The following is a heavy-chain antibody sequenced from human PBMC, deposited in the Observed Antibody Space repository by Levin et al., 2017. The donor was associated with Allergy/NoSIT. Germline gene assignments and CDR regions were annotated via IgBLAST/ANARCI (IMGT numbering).Heavy chain of an antibody. Sequence: GESLKISCAASGFTFSSYGMHWVRQAPGKGLEWVAVIWYDGSNKYYADSVKGRFTISRDNSKNMVHLQMNSLRAEDTAVYYCAREGLGYYGMDGWGQGTTVTVSS. V-gene: IGHV3-33*01. D-gene: IGHD2-21*01. CDR3: AREGLGYYGMDG. J-gene: IGHJ6*02. CDR2: IWYDGSNK. CDR1: GFTFSSYG.